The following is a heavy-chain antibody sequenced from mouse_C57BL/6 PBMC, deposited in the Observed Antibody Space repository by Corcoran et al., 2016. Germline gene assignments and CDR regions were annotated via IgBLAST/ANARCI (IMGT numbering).Heavy chain of an antibody. CDR1: GYTFTTYG. J-gene: IGHJ1*03. CDR2: INTYSGVP. Sequence: QIQLVQSGPELKKPGETVKISCKASGYTFTTYGMSWVKQAPGKGLKWMGWINTYSGVPTYADDFKGRFAFSLETSASTAYLQINNLKNEDTATYFCARGHYYGSLRYFDVWGTGTTVTVSS. D-gene: IGHD1-1*01. CDR3: ARGHYYGSLRYFDV. V-gene: IGHV9-3*01.